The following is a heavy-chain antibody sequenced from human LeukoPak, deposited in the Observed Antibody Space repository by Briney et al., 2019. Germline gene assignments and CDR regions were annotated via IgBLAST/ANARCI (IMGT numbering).Heavy chain of an antibody. J-gene: IGHJ4*02. V-gene: IGHV4-4*02. Sequence: PSETLSLTCAVSGVSISSSNWWSWVRQPPGKGLEWIGEIYHSGSTNYNPSLKSRVAISVDKSKNQFSLKLSSVTAADTAVYYCAREGPKTGVADVRYFDYWGQGTLVTVSS. CDR2: IYHSGST. CDR1: GVSISSSNW. D-gene: IGHD2-15*01. CDR3: AREGPKTGVADVRYFDY.